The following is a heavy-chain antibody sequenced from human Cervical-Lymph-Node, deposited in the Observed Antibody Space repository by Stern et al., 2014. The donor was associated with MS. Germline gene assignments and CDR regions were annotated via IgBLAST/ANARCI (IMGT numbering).Heavy chain of an antibody. V-gene: IGHV2-26*01. D-gene: IGHD6-13*01. Sequence: QVTLKESGPVLVKPTETLTLTCTVSGFSLTNARMGVSWISQPPGKALEWLAHSFSNDEKSYSTYLKGRLTISKDTSKSQVVLTMTNMDPVDTATYYCARMMQHLAGDAFDIWGQGTVVTVSS. CDR1: GFSLTNARMG. CDR2: SFSNDEK. J-gene: IGHJ3*02. CDR3: ARMMQHLAGDAFDI.